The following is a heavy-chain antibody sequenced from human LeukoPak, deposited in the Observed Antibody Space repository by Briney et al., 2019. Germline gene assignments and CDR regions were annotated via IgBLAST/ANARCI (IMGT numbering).Heavy chain of an antibody. V-gene: IGHV3-7*04. J-gene: IGHJ4*02. CDR3: PRVGYIDEGIDY. D-gene: IGHD5-24*01. CDR1: GFPFSSYW. CDR2: IKQDGSKK. Sequence: GGSLRLSCVASGFPFSSYWMTWVRQAPGKGLEWVANIKQDGSKKSYVDSVKGRFTISRDNAKNSLYLQMNSLRAEDTAIYYCPRVGYIDEGIDYGGKGTLAPSPQ.